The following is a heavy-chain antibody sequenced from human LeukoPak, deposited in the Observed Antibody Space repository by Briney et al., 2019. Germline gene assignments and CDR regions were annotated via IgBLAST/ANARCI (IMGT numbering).Heavy chain of an antibody. Sequence: GGSLRLSCVASGFTFSDYAINWVRQAPGEGLEWVSSISSGSTYIYYGDLVKGRFSISRDNAKNSLDLQMNSLRAEDTAVYYCARGRYERSGFYWLDSWGQGTLVTVSS. CDR3: ARGRYERSGFYWLDS. V-gene: IGHV3-21*01. J-gene: IGHJ5*01. CDR1: GFTFSDYA. D-gene: IGHD3-22*01. CDR2: ISSGSTYI.